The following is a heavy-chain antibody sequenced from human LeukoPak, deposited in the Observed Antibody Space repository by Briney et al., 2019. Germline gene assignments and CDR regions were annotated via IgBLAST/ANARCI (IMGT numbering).Heavy chain of an antibody. D-gene: IGHD3-16*01. CDR1: GGTFSSYA. Sequence: SVKVSCKASGGTFSSYAISWVRQAPGQGLEWMGGIIPIFGTANYAQKFQGRVTITADKSTSTAYMELSSLRSEDTAVYYCARGGGAALDYYYYYMDVWGKGTTVTVSS. V-gene: IGHV1-69*06. CDR3: ARGGGAALDYYYYYMDV. CDR2: IIPIFGTA. J-gene: IGHJ6*03.